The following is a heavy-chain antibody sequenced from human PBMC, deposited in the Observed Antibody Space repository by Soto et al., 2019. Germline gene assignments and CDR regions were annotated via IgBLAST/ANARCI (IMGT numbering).Heavy chain of an antibody. Sequence: GGSLRLSCAASGFTFSSYAMSWVRQAPGKGLEWVSAISGSGGSTYYADSVKGRFTISRDNSKNTLYLQMNSLRAEDTAVYYCAKDSPGGLPIAVAGTLGRNHPNCYSFGMDVWGQGTTVTVSS. CDR2: ISGSGGST. J-gene: IGHJ6*02. CDR3: AKDSPGGLPIAVAGTLGRNHPNCYSFGMDV. V-gene: IGHV3-23*01. D-gene: IGHD6-19*01. CDR1: GFTFSSYA.